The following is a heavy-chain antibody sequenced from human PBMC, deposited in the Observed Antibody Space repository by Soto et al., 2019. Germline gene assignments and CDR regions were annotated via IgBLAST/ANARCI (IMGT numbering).Heavy chain of an antibody. J-gene: IGHJ3*02. CDR1: GGSISSSSYY. Sequence: QLQLQESGPGLVKPSETLSLTCTVSGGSISSSSYYWGWIRQPPGKGLEWIGSIYYSGSTYYNPSLKSRVTISVDTSKNQFSLKLCSVTAADTAVYYCASVTGYSSSCYDAFDIWGQGTMVTVSS. CDR3: ASVTGYSSSCYDAFDI. CDR2: IYYSGST. D-gene: IGHD6-13*01. V-gene: IGHV4-39*01.